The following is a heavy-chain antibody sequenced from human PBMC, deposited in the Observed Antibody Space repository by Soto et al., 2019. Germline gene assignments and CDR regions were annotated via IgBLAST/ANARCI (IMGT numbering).Heavy chain of an antibody. J-gene: IGHJ6*02. Sequence: GGSLRLSCAASGFTFSTYEMNWVRQAPGKGLEWLSYISSSGSTIYYAGSVKGRITISRDNAKNSLYLQMNSLRAEDTAVYYCASFFTLVRGVIHYGLDVWGQGTTVTVSS. V-gene: IGHV3-48*03. D-gene: IGHD3-10*01. CDR1: GFTFSTYE. CDR3: ASFFTLVRGVIHYGLDV. CDR2: ISSSGSTI.